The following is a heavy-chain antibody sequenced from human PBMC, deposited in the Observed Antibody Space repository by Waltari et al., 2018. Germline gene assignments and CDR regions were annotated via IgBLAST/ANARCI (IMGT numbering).Heavy chain of an antibody. Sequence: EVQLVESGGGLVQPGGPLRLSCAASGFTFINYWMHWVRQAPGKGLVWVSLINSDGSTTDYADSVKGRFTISRDNAKNTLYLQLNSLRREDTAIYYCARGSAAPGVPHWGQGTLVTVSS. J-gene: IGHJ4*02. CDR2: INSDGSTT. D-gene: IGHD2-15*01. V-gene: IGHV3-74*01. CDR3: ARGSAAPGVPH. CDR1: GFTFINYW.